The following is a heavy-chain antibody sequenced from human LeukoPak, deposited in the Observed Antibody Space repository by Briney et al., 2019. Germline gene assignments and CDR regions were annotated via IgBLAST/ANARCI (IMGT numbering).Heavy chain of an antibody. CDR2: ISSSSSTI. J-gene: IGHJ4*02. D-gene: IGHD5-12*01. Sequence: GGSLRLSCAASGFTFSSYTMNWVRQAPGKGLEWVSYISSSSSTIYYADSVKGRFTISRDNANNSLYLQMNSLRAEDTAVYYCARERRYSGYDVFDYWGQGTLVTVSS. CDR3: ARERRYSGYDVFDY. CDR1: GFTFSSYT. V-gene: IGHV3-48*04.